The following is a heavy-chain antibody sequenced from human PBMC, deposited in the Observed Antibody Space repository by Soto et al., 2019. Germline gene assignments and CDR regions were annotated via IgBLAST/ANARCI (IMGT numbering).Heavy chain of an antibody. Sequence: GGSLRLSCAASGFTFSSYAMSWVRQAPGKGLEWVSAISGSGGSTYYADSVKGRFTISRDNSKNTLYLQMNSLRAEDTAVYYCARIAVAGTVWGNMGYWGQGTLVTVSS. V-gene: IGHV3-23*01. J-gene: IGHJ4*02. CDR3: ARIAVAGTVWGNMGY. CDR2: ISGSGGST. D-gene: IGHD6-19*01. CDR1: GFTFSSYA.